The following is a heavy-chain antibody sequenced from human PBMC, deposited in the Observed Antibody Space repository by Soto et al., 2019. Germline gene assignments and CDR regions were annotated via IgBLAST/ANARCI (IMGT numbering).Heavy chain of an antibody. CDR1: GGSFSGYY. CDR3: ARELGLLWFGGTWFDP. J-gene: IGHJ5*02. D-gene: IGHD3-10*01. V-gene: IGHV4-34*01. CDR2: INHSGST. Sequence: SETLSLTCAVYGGSFSGYYWSWIRQPPGKGLEWIGEINHSGSTNYNPSLKSRVTISVDTSKNQFSLKLSSVTAADTAVYYCARELGLLWFGGTWFDPWGQGTLVTVSS.